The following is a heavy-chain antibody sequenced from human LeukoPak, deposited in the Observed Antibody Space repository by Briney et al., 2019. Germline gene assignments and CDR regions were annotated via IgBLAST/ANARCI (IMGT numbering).Heavy chain of an antibody. CDR2: IYSGGST. Sequence: AGGSLRLSCAASGFTVSSNYMSWVRQAPGKGLEWVSVIYSGGSTYYADSVKGRFTISRDNSKNTLYLQMNSLRAEDTAVYYCAKGAGALYYYYYMDVWGKGTTVTVSS. J-gene: IGHJ6*03. V-gene: IGHV3-66*01. CDR1: GFTVSSNY. CDR3: AKGAGALYYYYYMDV. D-gene: IGHD7-27*01.